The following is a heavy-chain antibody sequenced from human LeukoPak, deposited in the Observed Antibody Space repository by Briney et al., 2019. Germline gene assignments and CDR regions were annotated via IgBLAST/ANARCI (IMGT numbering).Heavy chain of an antibody. CDR1: GGSFSGYY. CDR3: ARMDWYGSGSTRGAFDI. Sequence: PSETLSLTCAVHGGSFSGYYWSWIRQPPGKGLEWIGEINHSGSTNYNPSLKSRVTISVDTSKNQFSLKLSSVTAADTAVYYCARMDWYGSGSTRGAFDIWGQGTMVTVSS. V-gene: IGHV4-34*01. CDR2: INHSGST. J-gene: IGHJ3*02. D-gene: IGHD3-10*01.